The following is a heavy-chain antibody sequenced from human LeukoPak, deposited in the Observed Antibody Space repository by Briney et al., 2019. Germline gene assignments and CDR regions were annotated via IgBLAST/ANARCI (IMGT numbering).Heavy chain of an antibody. CDR2: IQYDGSND. V-gene: IGHV3-30*02. CDR3: ATLLLVCEACHNDY. Sequence: PGGSLRLSCAASGFTFSSYGMHWVRQAPGKGLEWVAYIQYDGSNDQYADSVKGRFSISRDSSKNILYLQMNSLRAEDTAVYYCATLLLVCEACHNDYWGQGTLVTVSS. CDR1: GFTFSSYG. J-gene: IGHJ4*02. D-gene: IGHD3-10*01.